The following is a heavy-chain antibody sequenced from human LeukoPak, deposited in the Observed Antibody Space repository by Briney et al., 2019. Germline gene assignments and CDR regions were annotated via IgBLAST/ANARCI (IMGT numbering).Heavy chain of an antibody. D-gene: IGHD3-22*01. V-gene: IGHV4-39*01. CDR2: IDYSGRT. CDR3: ARRRYYDGSGYLE. Sequence: SETLSLTCSVSGDSVSRSDSYWDWIRQPPGKGLEWISTIDYSGRTYYSPSLKIPVTMSVDPSNNQFSLTLRSVTAADTAVYYCARRRYYDGSGYLEWGEGTLLSVSS. J-gene: IGHJ1*01. CDR1: GDSVSRSDSY.